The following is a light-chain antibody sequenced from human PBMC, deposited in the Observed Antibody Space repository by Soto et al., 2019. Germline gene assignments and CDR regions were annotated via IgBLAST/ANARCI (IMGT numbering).Light chain of an antibody. CDR1: QSVSSN. CDR3: QEYNNWPPYT. J-gene: IGKJ2*01. Sequence: EIVMTQSPATLSVSPGERVTLSCRASQSVSSNLAWYQQKPGQAPRLLIYGASTRATGIPARFSGSGSGTEFTLTISRLQSADFAVYYCQEYNNWPPYTFGQGTKLEIK. CDR2: GAS. V-gene: IGKV3-15*01.